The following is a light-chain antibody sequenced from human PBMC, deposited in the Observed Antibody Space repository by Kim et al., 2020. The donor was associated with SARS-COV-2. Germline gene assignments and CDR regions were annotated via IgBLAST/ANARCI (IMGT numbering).Light chain of an antibody. Sequence: SPSERATLSCMSSQSVSSSYLAWYQQKPGQAPRLLIYGASSRATGIPDRFSGSGSGTDFTLTISRLEPEDFAVYYCQQYGSSPYTFGQGTKLEI. CDR2: GAS. CDR3: QQYGSSPYT. J-gene: IGKJ2*01. V-gene: IGKV3-20*01. CDR1: QSVSSSY.